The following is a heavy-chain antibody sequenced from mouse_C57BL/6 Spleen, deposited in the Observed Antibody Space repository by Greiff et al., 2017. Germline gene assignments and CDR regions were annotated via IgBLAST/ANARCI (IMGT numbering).Heavy chain of an antibody. J-gene: IGHJ4*01. CDR1: GYAFSSYW. CDR3: ARGGAYSSNYGAMDY. D-gene: IGHD2-5*01. V-gene: IGHV1-80*01. Sequence: VKLVESGAELVKPGASVKISCKASGYAFSSYWMNWVKQRPGKGLEWIGQIYPGDGDTNYNGKFKGKATLTADKSSSTAYMQLSNLTSDNSAVYDCARGGAYSSNYGAMDYWGQGTSVTVSS. CDR2: IYPGDGDT.